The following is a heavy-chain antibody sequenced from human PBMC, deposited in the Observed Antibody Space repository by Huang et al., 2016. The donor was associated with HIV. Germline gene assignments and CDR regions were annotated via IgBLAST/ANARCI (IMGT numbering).Heavy chain of an antibody. CDR2: ISASGDTK. D-gene: IGHD1-26*01. V-gene: IGHV3-23*01. CDR1: GFTFNIYA. CDR3: AKPYSGSSNQVFDY. J-gene: IGHJ4*02. Sequence: EVRLLESGGRLVQSGESLRLSCAASGFTFNIYAMSWVRQAPGKGREWVAGISASGDTKNYPYSVKGRFTISRDNSRSSLDLQMSSLGVEATAMYYCAKPYSGSSNQVFDYWGQGTMVTVSS.